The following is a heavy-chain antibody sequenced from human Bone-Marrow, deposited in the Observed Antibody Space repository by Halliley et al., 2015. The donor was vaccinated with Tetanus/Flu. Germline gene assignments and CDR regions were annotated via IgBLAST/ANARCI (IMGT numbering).Heavy chain of an antibody. D-gene: IGHD3-9*01. CDR2: ISWNGGRR. Sequence: SLRLSCAASGFKFDDYVMHWVRQAPGKGLEWVSLISWNGGRRAYGDSVEGRFTISRDNTKNSLYLQMNSLRPEDTALYYCARVYRPDWGLGSRDDALDVWGQGTLVTVSS. J-gene: IGHJ3*01. CDR3: ARVYRPDWGLGSRDDALDV. CDR1: GFKFDDYV. V-gene: IGHV3-9*01.